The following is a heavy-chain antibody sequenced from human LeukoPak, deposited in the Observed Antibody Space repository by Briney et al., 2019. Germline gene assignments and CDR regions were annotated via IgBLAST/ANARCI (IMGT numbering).Heavy chain of an antibody. CDR1: VGSISLYY. CDR3: ARGRGLLTY. Sequence: SETLSLTHTVSVGSISLYYWSWIRQPPAKGLEWIGYFYDTRSHMYNPSLERRVTISVDMSRNQFSLNLTSVTAADTAVYYCARGRGLLTYWGQGTLATVSS. V-gene: IGHV4-59*01. CDR2: FYDTRSH. D-gene: IGHD3-16*01. J-gene: IGHJ4*02.